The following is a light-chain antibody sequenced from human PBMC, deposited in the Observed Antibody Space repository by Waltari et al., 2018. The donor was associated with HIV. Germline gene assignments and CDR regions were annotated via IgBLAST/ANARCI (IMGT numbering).Light chain of an antibody. V-gene: IGKV1-13*02. J-gene: IGKJ4*01. CDR2: DAS. CDR3: QQFNSYPLT. Sequence: ILLTQSPSSLSASVGDSVTITCRVSQDISASLAWYQQKPGKPPKLLIHDASILETGVPSKFSGGGAGADFTLTISSVQPEDFATYYCQQFNSYPLTFGAGTTVEIK. CDR1: QDISAS.